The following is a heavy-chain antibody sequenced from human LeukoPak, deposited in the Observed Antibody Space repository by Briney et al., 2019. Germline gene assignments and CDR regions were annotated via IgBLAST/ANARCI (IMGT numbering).Heavy chain of an antibody. Sequence: AGSLRFSCAASGFTFSDYNMNWVRQAPGKGLEWVSYITNGGSTIHHADSVKGRFTISRDNAKKTLYLQMNSLRAEDTAVYYCARSIGLTGGGVDVWGQGTTVTVSS. V-gene: IGHV3-11*01. CDR2: ITNGGSTI. J-gene: IGHJ6*02. CDR1: GFTFSDYN. D-gene: IGHD3-9*01. CDR3: ARSIGLTGGGVDV.